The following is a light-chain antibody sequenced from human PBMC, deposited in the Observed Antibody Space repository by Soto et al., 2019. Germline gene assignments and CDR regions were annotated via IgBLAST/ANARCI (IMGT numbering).Light chain of an antibody. V-gene: IGKV3-15*01. CDR1: QSIRSN. Sequence: EIVMTQSPATLSVSPGERATLSCRASQSIRSNLAWYQQKPGQAPRLLIYEASTMATGVPARFSGSGSGTEFTLTISSLQSEDFAVYYCQQYDNWPPLTFGGGTKVDIK. CDR3: QQYDNWPPLT. CDR2: EAS. J-gene: IGKJ4*01.